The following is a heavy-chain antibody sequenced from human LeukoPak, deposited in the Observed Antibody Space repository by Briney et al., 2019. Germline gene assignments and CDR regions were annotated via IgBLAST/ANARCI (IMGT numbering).Heavy chain of an antibody. CDR1: GFTFSDYY. J-gene: IGHJ3*02. V-gene: IGHV3-11*04. D-gene: IGHD2-15*01. CDR2: ISSSGSTI. Sequence: PGGSLRLSCAASGFTFSDYYMSWIRQAPGKGLEWVSYISSSGSTIYYADSVKGRFTISRDNAKNSLYLQMNSLRAEDTAVYYCARGGVPRFSVVVVAATRGAFDIWGQGTMVTVSS. CDR3: ARGGVPRFSVVVVAATRGAFDI.